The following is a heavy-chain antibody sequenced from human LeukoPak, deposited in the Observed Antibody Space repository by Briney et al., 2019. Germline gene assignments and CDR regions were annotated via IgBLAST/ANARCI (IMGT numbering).Heavy chain of an antibody. J-gene: IGHJ6*03. V-gene: IGHV1-18*01. CDR2: ISAYNGNT. CDR1: GYTFTSYG. CDR3: ARFITTGPYYYYYMDV. Sequence: AASVKVSCKASGYTFTSYGISWVRQAPGQGLEWMGWISAYNGNTNYAQKLQGRVTMTTDTSTSTAYMELRSLRSDDTAVYYCARFITTGPYYYYYMDVWGKGTTVTVSS. D-gene: IGHD3-22*01.